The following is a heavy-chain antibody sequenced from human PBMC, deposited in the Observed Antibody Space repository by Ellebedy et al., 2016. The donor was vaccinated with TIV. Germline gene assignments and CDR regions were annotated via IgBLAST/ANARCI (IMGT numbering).Heavy chain of an antibody. J-gene: IGHJ3*01. Sequence: AASVKVSCKASTTSALNWVRQALGQGLEWMAWISPYNGHTDYAQNFQGRVTVTFDTSTATAYMELRGLRSDDTAIYYCARRLDGSNPDAFHVWGQGTKVTVSS. CDR3: ARRLDGSNPDAFHV. CDR1: TTSA. V-gene: IGHV1-18*01. CDR2: ISPYNGHT. D-gene: IGHD3-16*01.